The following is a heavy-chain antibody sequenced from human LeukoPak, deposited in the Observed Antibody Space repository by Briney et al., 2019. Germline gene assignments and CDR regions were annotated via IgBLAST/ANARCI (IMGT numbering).Heavy chain of an antibody. CDR3: ARERLAGTINWFGP. Sequence: RGSLRLSCAASGFTFSSYALHWVRQAPGKGLEWLSIISSDGSKTHYADSVKGRFTISRGNSKNTLYLQMSSLRAEDTAVYYCARERLAGTINWFGPWGQGTLVTVSS. J-gene: IGHJ5*02. CDR1: GFTFSSYA. CDR2: ISSDGSKT. V-gene: IGHV3-30*15. D-gene: IGHD6-19*01.